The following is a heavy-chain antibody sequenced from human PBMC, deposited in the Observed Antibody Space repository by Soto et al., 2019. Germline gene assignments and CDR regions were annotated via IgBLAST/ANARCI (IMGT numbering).Heavy chain of an antibody. D-gene: IGHD3-3*01. CDR3: SKSERFWSGYFL. CDR1: GFTFSSYA. J-gene: IGHJ4*02. Sequence: EVQLLESGGGLVQPGGSLRLSCAASGFTFSSYAMSWVRQAPGKGLEWVSAISGSGVSTYYADSVKGRFTISRDNSKNTLYLQMNSLRAEDTAVYYCSKSERFWSGYFLWGQGTLVTGSS. V-gene: IGHV3-23*01. CDR2: ISGSGVST.